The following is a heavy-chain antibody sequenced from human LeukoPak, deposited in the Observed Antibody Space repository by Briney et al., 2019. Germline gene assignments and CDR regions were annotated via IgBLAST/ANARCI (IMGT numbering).Heavy chain of an antibody. CDR1: GFTFPNAW. Sequence: GGSLRLSCAASGFTFPNAWANWVRQAPGKGLEWVGHIKSKGNGGTIDYAAPVKARFTISGDDSKNTVYLQMSSLEIEDTAVYFCTTDPGTGVRGYWGQGTLVTVSS. J-gene: IGHJ4*02. D-gene: IGHD3-10*01. V-gene: IGHV3-15*01. CDR3: TTDPGTGVRGY. CDR2: IKSKGNGGTI.